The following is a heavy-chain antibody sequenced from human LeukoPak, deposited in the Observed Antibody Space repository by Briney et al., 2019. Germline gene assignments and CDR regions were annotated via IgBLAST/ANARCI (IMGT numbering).Heavy chain of an antibody. J-gene: IGHJ2*01. CDR1: GYTFTGYY. CDR3: ARVDVVVPAAISWYFDL. Sequence: GASVKVSCKASGYTFTGYYMHWVRQAPGQGLEWMGWINPNSGGTNYAQEFRGRVTMTRDTSISTAYMELSRLRPDDTAVYYCARVDVVVPAAISWYFDLWGRGTLVTVSS. V-gene: IGHV1-2*02. CDR2: INPNSGGT. D-gene: IGHD2-2*01.